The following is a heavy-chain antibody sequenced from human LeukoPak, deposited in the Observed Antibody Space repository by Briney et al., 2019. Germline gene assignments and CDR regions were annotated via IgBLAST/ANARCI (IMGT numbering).Heavy chain of an antibody. CDR1: GFTFSSYS. V-gene: IGHV3-21*01. CDR3: APNRVLWY. Sequence: GGSLRLSCAASGFTFSSYSMNWVRQAPGKGLEWVSSISSSSSYIYYADSVKGRFTISRDNSKNTLYLQMNSLRAEDTAVYYCAPNRVLWYWGQGTLVTVSS. J-gene: IGHJ4*02. D-gene: IGHD2/OR15-2a*01. CDR2: ISSSSSYI.